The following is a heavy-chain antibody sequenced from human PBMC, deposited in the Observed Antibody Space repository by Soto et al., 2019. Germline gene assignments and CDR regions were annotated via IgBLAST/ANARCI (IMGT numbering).Heavy chain of an antibody. V-gene: IGHV4-31*03. CDR2: IYYSGST. CDR1: GGSICSGGYY. Sequence: PSETLSLTCTVSGGSICSGGYYWSWIRQHPGKGLEWIGYIYYSGSTYYNPSLKSRVTISVDTSKNQFSLKLSSVTAADTAVYYCVLGPENEKWYFDLWGRGTLVTVSS. CDR3: VLGPENEKWYFDL. D-gene: IGHD1-1*01. J-gene: IGHJ2*01.